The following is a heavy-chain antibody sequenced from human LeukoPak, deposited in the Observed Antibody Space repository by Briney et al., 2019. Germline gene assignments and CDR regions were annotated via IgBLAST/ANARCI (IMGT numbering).Heavy chain of an antibody. Sequence: SETLSLTCTVSGGSISSSSYYWGWIRQPPGKGLEWIGSIYYSGSTYYNPSLKSRVTISVDTSKNQFSLKLSPVTAADTAVYYCARQPMVRGVISFIDYWGQGTLVTVSS. J-gene: IGHJ4*02. D-gene: IGHD3-10*01. CDR3: ARQPMVRGVISFIDY. CDR1: GGSISSSSYY. V-gene: IGHV4-39*01. CDR2: IYYSGST.